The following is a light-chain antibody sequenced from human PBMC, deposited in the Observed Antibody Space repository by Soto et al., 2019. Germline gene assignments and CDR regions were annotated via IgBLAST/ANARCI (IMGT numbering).Light chain of an antibody. Sequence: QSALTQPASVSGSPGQSITISCTGTSSDVGGYNYVSWYQQHPGKAPKLMIYDVSNRPSGVSTRFSGSKSGNTASLTISGLPAEDEADYYCSSYTSRSTLVFGGGTKLTVL. J-gene: IGLJ2*01. V-gene: IGLV2-14*01. CDR2: DVS. CDR1: SSDVGGYNY. CDR3: SSYTSRSTLV.